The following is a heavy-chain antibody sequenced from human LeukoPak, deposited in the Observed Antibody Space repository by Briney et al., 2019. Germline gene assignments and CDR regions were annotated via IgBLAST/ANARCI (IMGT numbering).Heavy chain of an antibody. Sequence: GASVKVSCKASGGTFSSYAISWVRQAPGQGLEWMGGIIPIFGTANYAQKFQGRVTITADESTSTAYMELSSLRSEDTAVYYCAREGGKPNYFDYWGQGTLVTVSS. J-gene: IGHJ4*02. CDR1: GGTFSSYA. D-gene: IGHD4-23*01. V-gene: IGHV1-69*13. CDR2: IIPIFGTA. CDR3: AREGGKPNYFDY.